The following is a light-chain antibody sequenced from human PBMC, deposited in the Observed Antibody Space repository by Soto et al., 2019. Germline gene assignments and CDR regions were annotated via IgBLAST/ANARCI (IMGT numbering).Light chain of an antibody. V-gene: IGKV1-5*03. Sequence: DIQMTQSPSTLSASVGDRVTITCRASQSISSWLAWYQQKPGKAPKLLIYKASSLESGVPSRFSGSGSGTEFALTISSLQPDDFATYYCQQYRTFGPATKVDIK. CDR2: KAS. CDR3: QQYRT. CDR1: QSISSW. J-gene: IGKJ3*01.